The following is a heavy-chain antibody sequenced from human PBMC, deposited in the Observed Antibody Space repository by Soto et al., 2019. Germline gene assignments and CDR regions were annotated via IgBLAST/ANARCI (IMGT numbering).Heavy chain of an antibody. CDR1: GYTLTQFS. D-gene: IGHD2-21*01. V-gene: IGHV1-24*01. J-gene: IGHJ4*02. Sequence: GASVKVSCSVSGYTLTQFSMHWVRQAPEKGLEWMGGFDPEDGETIYAQKFQGRLTMTEDTSTDTAYMELNSLRSEDTAVYYCAFHIYYWGQGTQVTVSS. CDR2: FDPEDGET. CDR3: AFHIYY.